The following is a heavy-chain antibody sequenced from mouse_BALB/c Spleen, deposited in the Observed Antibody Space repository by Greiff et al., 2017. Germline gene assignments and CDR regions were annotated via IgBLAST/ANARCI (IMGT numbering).Heavy chain of an antibody. J-gene: IGHJ2*02. V-gene: IGHV5-17*02. D-gene: IGHD3-2*02. CDR2: ISSGSSTI. CDR1: GFTFSSFG. Sequence: EVQRVESGGGLVQPGGSRKLSCAASGFTFSSFGMHWVRQAPEKGLEWVAYISSGSSTIYYADTVKGRFTISRDNPKNTLFLQMTSLRSEDTAMYYCERSGKSYYFDYWGQGTSLTVSS. CDR3: ERSGKSYYFDY.